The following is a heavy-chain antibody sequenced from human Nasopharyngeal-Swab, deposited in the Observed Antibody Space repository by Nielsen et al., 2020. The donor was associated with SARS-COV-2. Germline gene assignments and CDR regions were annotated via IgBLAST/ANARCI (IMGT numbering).Heavy chain of an antibody. V-gene: IGHV4-4*07. CDR2: SDTSGST. CDR1: GGSISSYY. D-gene: IGHD3-3*01. J-gene: IGHJ6*02. Sequence: SETLSLTCTVSGGSISSYYWSWIRQPAGKGLEWIGRSDTSGSTNYNPSLKSRVTLSVDTSTNQFSLKLSSVTAADTAVYSCARGSRFTIFGVVPDYYYGMDVWGQGTTGT. CDR3: ARGSRFTIFGVVPDYYYGMDV.